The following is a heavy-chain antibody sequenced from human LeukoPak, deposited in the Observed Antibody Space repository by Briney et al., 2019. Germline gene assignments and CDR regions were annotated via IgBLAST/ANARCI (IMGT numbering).Heavy chain of an antibody. Sequence: GSLRLSGAASGFISSDYYMSWVRQAPGKGLEWLSYIDLSGNVKYYVDSVKGRFTISRDNAKNSLYLQMSSLRAEDTAVYYCARNLPAADYWGQGTLVTVSS. CDR1: GFISSDYY. D-gene: IGHD2-2*01. CDR3: ARNLPAADY. CDR2: IDLSGNVK. V-gene: IGHV3-11*04. J-gene: IGHJ4*02.